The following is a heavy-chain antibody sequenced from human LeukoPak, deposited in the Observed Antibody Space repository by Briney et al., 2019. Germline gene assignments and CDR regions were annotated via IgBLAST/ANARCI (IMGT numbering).Heavy chain of an antibody. D-gene: IGHD3-3*01. Sequence: GASVKVSCKASGYTFTSYYMHWVRQAPGQGLEWMGIINPSGGSTSYAQKFQGRVTMTRDTSISTAYMELSRLRSDDTAVYYCARDGARFLEWLPLDYYYYYMDVWGKGTTVTVSS. J-gene: IGHJ6*03. CDR1: GYTFTSYY. CDR2: INPSGGST. V-gene: IGHV1-46*01. CDR3: ARDGARFLEWLPLDYYYYYMDV.